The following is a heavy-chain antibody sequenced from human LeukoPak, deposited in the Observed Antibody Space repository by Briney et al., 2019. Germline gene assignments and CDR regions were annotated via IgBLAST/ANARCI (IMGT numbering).Heavy chain of an antibody. V-gene: IGHV3-48*02. CDR3: ARAENYDSSGYPRGIFDY. J-gene: IGHJ4*02. CDR1: GFTFSSYS. CDR2: ISSSSSTI. D-gene: IGHD3-22*01. Sequence: GGSLRLSCAASGFTFSSYSMNWVRQAPGKGLEWVSYISSSSSTIYYAESVKGRFTISRDNAKNSLYLQMNSLRDEDTAVYYCARAENYDSSGYPRGIFDYWGQGTLVTVSS.